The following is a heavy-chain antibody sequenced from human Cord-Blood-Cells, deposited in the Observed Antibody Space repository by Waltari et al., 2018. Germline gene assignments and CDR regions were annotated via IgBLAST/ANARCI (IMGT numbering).Heavy chain of an antibody. D-gene: IGHD3-10*01. CDR3: ASHEHYYGSGSYYNYFDY. J-gene: IGHJ4*02. CDR2: IYYSGST. CDR1: GGSISSSRSY. Sequence: QLQLQESGPGLVKPSETLSLTCTVSGGSISSSRSYWGWIRQPPGKGLEWIGSIYYSGSTYYNPSLKSRVTISVDTSKNQFSLKLSSVTAADTAVYYCASHEHYYGSGSYYNYFDYWGQGTLVTVSS. V-gene: IGHV4-39*07.